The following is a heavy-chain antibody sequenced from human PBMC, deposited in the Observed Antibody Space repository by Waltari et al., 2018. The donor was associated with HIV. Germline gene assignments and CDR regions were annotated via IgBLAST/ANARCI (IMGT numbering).Heavy chain of an antibody. D-gene: IGHD3-3*01. Sequence: QGQLVQSGAEVKQSGASVRISCKASGYHFTHYDINWLRQATGKGLEWMGWMNPSTGNAEYAHNFQGRVTMTRDIPINTAYMELSGLTSHDTAVYYCSTSRPGAMFGDAWGQGTLVTVSS. V-gene: IGHV1-8*02. CDR1: GYHFTHYD. J-gene: IGHJ5*02. CDR3: STSRPGAMFGDA. CDR2: MNPSTGNA.